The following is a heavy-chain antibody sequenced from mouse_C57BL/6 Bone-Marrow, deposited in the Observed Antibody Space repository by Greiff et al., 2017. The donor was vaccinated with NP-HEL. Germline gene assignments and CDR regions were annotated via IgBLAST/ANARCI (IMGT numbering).Heavy chain of an antibody. CDR2: IRNKANGYTT. J-gene: IGHJ3*01. CDR1: GFTFTDYY. V-gene: IGHV7-3*01. Sequence: EVHLVESGGGLVQPGGSLSLSCAASGFTFTDYYMSWVRQPPGKALEWLGFIRNKANGYTTEYSASVKGRFTISSDNSQSILYLQMNALRAEDSATYYCAIYRRVTTPFAYWGQGALVTVSA. D-gene: IGHD2-2*01. CDR3: AIYRRVTTPFAY.